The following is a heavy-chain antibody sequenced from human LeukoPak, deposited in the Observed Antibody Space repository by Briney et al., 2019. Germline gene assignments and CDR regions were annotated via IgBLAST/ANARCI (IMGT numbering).Heavy chain of an antibody. CDR1: GYTFTSYD. J-gene: IGHJ5*01. D-gene: IGHD6-19*01. CDR2: MNPNSGNT. V-gene: IGHV1-8*01. CDR3: ARGSFSSGWYDC. Sequence: GASVKVSCKASGYTFTSYDINWVRQATGQGLEWMGWMNPNSGNTGYAQKFQGRVTMTRNTSISTAYMELSSLRSEDTAVYYCARGSFSSGWYDCWGQGTLVTVSS.